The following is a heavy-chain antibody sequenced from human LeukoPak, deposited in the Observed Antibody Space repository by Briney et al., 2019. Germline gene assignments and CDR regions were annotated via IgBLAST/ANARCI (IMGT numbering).Heavy chain of an antibody. CDR1: GSTFTSYA. J-gene: IGHJ4*02. CDR2: ITPSAGT. Sequence: GASVKVSCKASGSTFTSYAMHWVRQAPGQGLEWMGWITPSAGTNYPQKFQGRVAITRDTSITTAYMDLSRLTSDDTAVYYCARDRYGDGFAHFDYWGQGALVTVSS. D-gene: IGHD5-24*01. CDR3: ARDRYGDGFAHFDY. V-gene: IGHV1-2*02.